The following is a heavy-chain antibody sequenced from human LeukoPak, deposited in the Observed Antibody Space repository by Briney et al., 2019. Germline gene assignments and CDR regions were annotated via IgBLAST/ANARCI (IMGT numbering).Heavy chain of an antibody. CDR1: GGSISSSGYY. CDR3: ARDGGPLAGGYYDY. D-gene: IGHD3-22*01. V-gene: IGHV4-39*07. J-gene: IGHJ4*02. Sequence: ASETLSLTCTVSGGSISSSGYYWGWIRQPPGKGLEWIGSIYYSGSTYYNPSLKSRVTISVDTSKNQFSLKLSSVTAADTAVYYCARDGGPLAGGYYDYWGQGTLVTVSS. CDR2: IYYSGST.